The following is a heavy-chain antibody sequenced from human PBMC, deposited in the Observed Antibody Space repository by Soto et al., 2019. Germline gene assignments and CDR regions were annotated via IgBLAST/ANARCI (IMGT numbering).Heavy chain of an antibody. Sequence: SGGSLRLSCAASGFTFSSYAMSWVRQAPGKGLEWVSAISSSSSSTYYADSVKGRFTISRDNSKNTLYLQMNSLRAEDTAVYYCAKDKRYCSSTSCYSWFDPWGQGTLVTVSS. CDR3: AKDKRYCSSTSCYSWFDP. CDR1: GFTFSSYA. V-gene: IGHV3-23*01. J-gene: IGHJ5*02. D-gene: IGHD2-2*01. CDR2: ISSSSSST.